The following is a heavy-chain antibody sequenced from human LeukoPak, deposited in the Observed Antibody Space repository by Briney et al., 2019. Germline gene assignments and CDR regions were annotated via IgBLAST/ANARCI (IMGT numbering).Heavy chain of an antibody. CDR2: ISYDGSNK. CDR1: GFTFSSYG. J-gene: IGHJ6*02. V-gene: IGHV3-30*18. Sequence: GGSLRLSCAASGFTFSSYGMHWVRQAPGKGLEWVAVISYDGSNKYYADSVKGRFTISRDNSKNTLYLQMNSLRAEDTAVYYCAKAGSGCQREPYYYGMDVWGQGTTVTVSS. CDR3: AKAGSGCQREPYYYGMDV. D-gene: IGHD6-19*01.